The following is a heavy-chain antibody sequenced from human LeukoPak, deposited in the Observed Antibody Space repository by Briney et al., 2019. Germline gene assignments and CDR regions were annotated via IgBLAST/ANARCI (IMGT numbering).Heavy chain of an antibody. CDR1: GGSFSGYY. CDR3: ARGTGTSDY. CDR2: INYSGST. D-gene: IGHD1-1*01. J-gene: IGHJ4*02. Sequence: SETLSLTCAVYGGSFSGYYWSWIRQPPGKGLEWIGEINYSGSTNYNPSFKSRVTISVDTSKNQFSLKLSSVTAADTAVYYCARGTGTSDYWGQGTLVTVSS. V-gene: IGHV4-34*01.